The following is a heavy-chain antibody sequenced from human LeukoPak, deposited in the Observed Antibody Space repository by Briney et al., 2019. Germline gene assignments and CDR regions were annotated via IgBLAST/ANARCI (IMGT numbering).Heavy chain of an antibody. D-gene: IGHD4-17*01. CDR3: ARDQVTDYVAL. J-gene: IGHJ3*01. CDR2: INPKSGNT. CDR1: GYSFIDYY. Sequence: ASVKASCKASGYSFIDYYIHWVRQAPGQGLEWMGWINPKSGNTNYAQKFQGRVTMTRDTSITTAYMELSRLKSDDTAVYYCARDQVTDYVALWGQGTMVTVSS. V-gene: IGHV1-2*02.